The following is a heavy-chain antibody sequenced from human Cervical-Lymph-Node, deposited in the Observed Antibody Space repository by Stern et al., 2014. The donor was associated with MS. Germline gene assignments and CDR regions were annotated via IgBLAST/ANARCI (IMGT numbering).Heavy chain of an antibody. V-gene: IGHV3-66*02. CDR3: ARDRRYCSGVNCYSGADY. CDR2: IYSGGST. J-gene: IGHJ4*02. CDR1: GFTVSSNY. Sequence: MQLVQSGGGLVQPGGSLRLSCAVSGFTVSSNYMSWVRQAPGKGLESVSVIYSGGSTYYADSVKGRFTISRDNSKNTLYLQMNSLRAEDTAVYYCARDRRYCSGVNCYSGADYWGQGTLVTVSS. D-gene: IGHD2-15*01.